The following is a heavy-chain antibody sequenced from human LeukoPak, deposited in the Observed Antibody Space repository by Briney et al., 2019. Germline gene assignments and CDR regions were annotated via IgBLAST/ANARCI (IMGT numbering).Heavy chain of an antibody. CDR2: INPSGGTT. J-gene: IGHJ5*02. Sequence: GASVKVSCKASGYNFTGYYMHWVRQAPGQGLEWMGIINPSGGTTSYAQKFQGRVTMTSDTSTSTAYMELRSLRSDDTAVYYCARDRGIAEADSFDPWGQGTLVTVSS. CDR3: ARDRGIAEADSFDP. V-gene: IGHV1-46*01. D-gene: IGHD6-13*01. CDR1: GYNFTGYY.